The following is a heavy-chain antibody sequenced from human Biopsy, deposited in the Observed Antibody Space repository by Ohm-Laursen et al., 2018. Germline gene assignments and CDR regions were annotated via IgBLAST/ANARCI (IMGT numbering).Heavy chain of an antibody. D-gene: IGHD1-7*01. CDR2: ISGTTTKT. CDR3: ARDYTWNYVGIGY. Sequence: SLRLSCSASGFTFNIYAMNWVRQAAGKGLEWVSTISGTTTKTYYADSAKGRFTISRDNSKNTVSLQMDSLRAEDTALYYCARDYTWNYVGIGYWGHGTLVTVSS. V-gene: IGHV3-23*01. J-gene: IGHJ4*01. CDR1: GFTFNIYA.